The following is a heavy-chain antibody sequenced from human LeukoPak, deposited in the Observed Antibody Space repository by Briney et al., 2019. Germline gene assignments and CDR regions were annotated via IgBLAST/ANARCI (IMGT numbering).Heavy chain of an antibody. CDR2: ISSSSSYI. Sequence: TGGSLRLSCAASGLTFSSYSMNWVRQAPGKGLEWVSSISSSSSYIYYADSVKGRFTISRDNAKNSLYLQMNSLRAEDTAVYYCAREGLELWFGESNGMDVWGQGTTVTVSS. V-gene: IGHV3-21*01. CDR1: GLTFSSYS. CDR3: AREGLELWFGESNGMDV. J-gene: IGHJ6*02. D-gene: IGHD3-10*01.